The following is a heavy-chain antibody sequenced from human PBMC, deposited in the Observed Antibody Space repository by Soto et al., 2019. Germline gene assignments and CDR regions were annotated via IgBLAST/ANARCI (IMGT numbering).Heavy chain of an antibody. J-gene: IGHJ5*02. CDR3: AADPGQLPYPGGFDP. D-gene: IGHD2-2*01. V-gene: IGHV1-58*01. CDR1: GFTFTSSA. Sequence: SVKVSCKASGFTFTSSAVQWVRQARRQRLEWIGWIVVGSGNTNYAQKFQERVTITRDMSTSTAYMELSSLRSEDTAVYYCAADPGQLPYPGGFDPWGQGTLVTVSS. CDR2: IVVGSGNT.